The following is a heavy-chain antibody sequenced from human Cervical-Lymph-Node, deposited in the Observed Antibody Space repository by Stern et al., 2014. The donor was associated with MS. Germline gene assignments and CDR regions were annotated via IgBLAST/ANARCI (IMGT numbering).Heavy chain of an antibody. V-gene: IGHV4-4*02. D-gene: IGHD1-26*01. Sequence: VQLEESGPGLVKPSGTLSLTCAVSGGSISSRNWWSWVRQPPGKGLEWIGEIYHSGSTNYNPSLKSRVTISVDKSKNQFSLKLSSVTAADTAVYYCARDRKYDRGSYGRWGQGTLVTVSS. J-gene: IGHJ4*02. CDR2: IYHSGST. CDR3: ARDRKYDRGSYGR. CDR1: GGSISSRNW.